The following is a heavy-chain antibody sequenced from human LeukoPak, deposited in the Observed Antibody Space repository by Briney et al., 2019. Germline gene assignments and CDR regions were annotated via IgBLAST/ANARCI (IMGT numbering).Heavy chain of an antibody. Sequence: GRSLRLSCAASGFTFSSYGMHWVRQAPGKGLEWVAVIWYDGSNKYYTDSVKGRFTISRDNSKNTLYLQMNSLRAEDTAVYYCARGHFVAGTGFYLDYWGPGTPVTVSS. V-gene: IGHV3-33*01. J-gene: IGHJ4*02. CDR3: ARGHFVAGTGFYLDY. CDR2: IWYDGSNK. D-gene: IGHD6-19*01. CDR1: GFTFSSYG.